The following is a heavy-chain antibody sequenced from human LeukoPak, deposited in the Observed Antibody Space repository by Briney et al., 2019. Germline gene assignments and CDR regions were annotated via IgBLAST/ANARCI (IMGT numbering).Heavy chain of an antibody. Sequence: SGPTLVKPTQTLTLTCTFSGFSLSTSGVGAGWIRQPPGKALEWLALIYWDDDKRYSPSLKSRLTITKDTSKNQVALTMTNMDPVDTATYYCAHSHIGHPYYDILTDAFDIWGQGTMVTVSS. CDR1: GFSLSTSGVG. J-gene: IGHJ3*02. D-gene: IGHD3-9*01. CDR3: AHSHIGHPYYDILTDAFDI. CDR2: IYWDDDK. V-gene: IGHV2-5*02.